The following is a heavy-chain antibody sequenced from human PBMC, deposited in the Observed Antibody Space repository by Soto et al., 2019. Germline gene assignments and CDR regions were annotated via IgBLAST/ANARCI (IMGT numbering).Heavy chain of an antibody. V-gene: IGHV3-23*01. J-gene: IGHJ4*02. CDR2: INNNGGST. CDR3: AKDRPRYSNYYFDY. D-gene: IGHD4-4*01. Sequence: GGSLRLSCAASGFTFSGYAMSWVRQAPGKGLEWVSAINNNGGSTYYADSVKGRFTISRDNSKNTLYLQMNSLRAEDTAVYYCAKDRPRYSNYYFDYWGQGTLVTVSS. CDR1: GFTFSGYA.